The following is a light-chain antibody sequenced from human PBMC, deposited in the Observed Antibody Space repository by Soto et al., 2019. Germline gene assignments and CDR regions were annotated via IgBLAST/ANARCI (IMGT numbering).Light chain of an antibody. J-gene: IGKJ4*01. CDR2: GAS. V-gene: IGKV3-20*01. CDR3: QQYGSSPRVT. CDR1: QSVSSND. Sequence: EIVLTQSPGTLSLSPGERATLSCRASQSVSSNDLAWYQQKPGQAPRLLIYGASSRATGIPDRFSGSGSGTDFTLTISRLEPEDFAVYYCQQYGSSPRVTFGGGTKVEIK.